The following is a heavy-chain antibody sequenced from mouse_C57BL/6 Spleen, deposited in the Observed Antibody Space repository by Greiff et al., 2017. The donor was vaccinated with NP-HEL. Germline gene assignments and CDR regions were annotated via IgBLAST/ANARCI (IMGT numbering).Heavy chain of an antibody. CDR3: ARHRTTVVATRSDYYAMDY. J-gene: IGHJ4*01. Sequence: EVKLMESGGGLVQPGGSLKLSCAASGFTFSDYGMAWVRQAPRKGPEWVAFISNLAYSIYYADTVTGRFTISRENAKNTLYLEMSSLRSEDTAMYYCARHRTTVVATRSDYYAMDYWGQGTSVTVSS. CDR1: GFTFSDYG. CDR2: ISNLAYSI. D-gene: IGHD1-1*01. V-gene: IGHV5-15*01.